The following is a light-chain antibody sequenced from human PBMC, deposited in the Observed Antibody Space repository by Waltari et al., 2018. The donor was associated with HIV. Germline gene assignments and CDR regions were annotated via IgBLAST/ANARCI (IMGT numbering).Light chain of an antibody. J-gene: IGLJ7*01. Sequence: SYALTQPPSVSGSPGQTARITCSGDILPKQYAYWYQQKPGQAPVVVIYKNSERPSGIPERFSGSSSGKTVTLTISGVQAEDEADYYCQSGDSSGTYAVFGGGTQLTVL. CDR2: KNS. V-gene: IGLV3-25*03. CDR3: QSGDSSGTYAV. CDR1: ILPKQY.